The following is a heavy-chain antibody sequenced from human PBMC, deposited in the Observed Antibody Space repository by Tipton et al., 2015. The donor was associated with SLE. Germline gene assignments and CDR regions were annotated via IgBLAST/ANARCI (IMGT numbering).Heavy chain of an antibody. J-gene: IGHJ3*02. CDR3: ARERDYGGNWDI. V-gene: IGHV4-59*12. Sequence: TLSLTCTVSGGSISSFYWSWIRQPPGEGLEWIGHIYHTGSTNYNPSLKSRVTISVDTSKNQFSLKLSSVTAADTAVYYCARERDYGGNWDIWGQWTMVTVSS. D-gene: IGHD4-23*01. CDR2: IYHTGST. CDR1: GGSISSFY.